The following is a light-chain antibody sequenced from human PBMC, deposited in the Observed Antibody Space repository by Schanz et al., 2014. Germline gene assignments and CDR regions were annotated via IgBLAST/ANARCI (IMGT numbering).Light chain of an antibody. V-gene: IGKV3-20*01. CDR2: GAS. Sequence: EIVLTQSPGTLSLSPGERAPLSCRASQSVSSSFLAWYQQKPGQAPRLLIYGASSRATGVPDRFSGSGSGTDFTLTISRLEPEDFAVYYCQQYDASRTFGQGTKVEIK. CDR1: QSVSSSF. J-gene: IGKJ1*01. CDR3: QQYDASRT.